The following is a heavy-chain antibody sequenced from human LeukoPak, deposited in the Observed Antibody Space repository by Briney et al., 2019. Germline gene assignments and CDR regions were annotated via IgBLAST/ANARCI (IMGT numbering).Heavy chain of an antibody. CDR3: ARDGVPAARIAFYYYYYMDV. D-gene: IGHD2-2*01. CDR1: GFSFSDYY. Sequence: GGSLRLSCAASGFSFSDYYMTWIRQAPGKGLEWVSYISSSGSTIYYADSVKGRFTISRDNAKSSLYLQVNSPRAEDTAVYYCARDGVPAARIAFYYYYYMDVWGKGTTVTVSS. V-gene: IGHV3-11*01. J-gene: IGHJ6*03. CDR2: ISSSGSTI.